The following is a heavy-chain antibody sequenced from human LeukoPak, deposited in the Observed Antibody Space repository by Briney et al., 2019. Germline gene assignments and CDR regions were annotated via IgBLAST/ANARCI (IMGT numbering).Heavy chain of an antibody. J-gene: IGHJ6*02. V-gene: IGHV1-69*13. CDR2: IIPIFGTA. CDR1: GGTFSSYA. Sequence: SVTVSCTASGGTFSSYAISWVRQAPGQGLEWMGGIIPIFGTANYAQKFQGRVTITADESTSTAYMELSSLRSEDTAVYYCARGFYGGNSGXYYYHXMDVXXXXTTVTVSS. CDR3: ARGFYGGNSGXYYYHXMDV. D-gene: IGHD4-23*01.